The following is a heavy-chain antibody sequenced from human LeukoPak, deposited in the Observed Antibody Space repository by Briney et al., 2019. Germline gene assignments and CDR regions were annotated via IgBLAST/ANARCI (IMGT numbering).Heavy chain of an antibody. V-gene: IGHV3-7*01. CDR2: IKQDGSEK. J-gene: IGHJ4*02. D-gene: IGHD6-13*01. Sequence: GGSLRLSCAASGFTFSSYWMSWVRQAPGKGLEWVANIKQDGSEKYYVDSVKGRFTISRDNAKNSLYLQMNSLRAEDTAVYYCARDAAAAGTGEFDYWGQGTLVTVSS. CDR3: ARDAAAAGTGEFDY. CDR1: GFTFSSYW.